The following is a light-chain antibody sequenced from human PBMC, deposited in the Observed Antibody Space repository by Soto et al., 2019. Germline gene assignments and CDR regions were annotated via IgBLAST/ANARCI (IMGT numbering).Light chain of an antibody. J-gene: IGKJ4*01. CDR3: QQYNEWPLLT. Sequence: EIVMTQSPATLSMSPGERVTLSCRASQSVGSNLAWFHQIPGQAPRLLIYSASTRVTGIPARFSGAGSGTEFTLTISSLQSEDFAVYYCQQYNEWPLLTFGGGTKVEIK. CDR2: SAS. CDR1: QSVGSN. V-gene: IGKV3-15*01.